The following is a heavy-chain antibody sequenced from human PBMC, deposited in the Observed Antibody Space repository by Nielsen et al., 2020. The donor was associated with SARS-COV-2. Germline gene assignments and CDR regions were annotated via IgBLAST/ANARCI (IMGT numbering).Heavy chain of an antibody. V-gene: IGHV3-7*01. D-gene: IGHD6-19*01. Sequence: WIRQPPGKGLEWVANIKQDGSEKYYVDSVKGRFTISRDNAKNSLYLQMNSLRAEDTAVYYCARAFSGATYFDYWGQGTLVTVSS. CDR3: ARAFSGATYFDY. CDR2: IKQDGSEK. J-gene: IGHJ4*02.